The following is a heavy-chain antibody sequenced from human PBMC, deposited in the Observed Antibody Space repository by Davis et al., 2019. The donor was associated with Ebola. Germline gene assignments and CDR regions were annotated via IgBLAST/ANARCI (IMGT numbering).Heavy chain of an antibody. Sequence: GESLKISCAASGFTFSSYWMHWVRQAPGKGLVWVSRINSDGSSTSYADSVKGRFTISRDNAKNTLYLQMNSLRAEDTAVYYCARGGWRVYYYYGMDVWGQGTTVTVSS. D-gene: IGHD2-15*01. J-gene: IGHJ6*02. V-gene: IGHV3-74*01. CDR1: GFTFSSYW. CDR2: INSDGSST. CDR3: ARGGWRVYYYYGMDV.